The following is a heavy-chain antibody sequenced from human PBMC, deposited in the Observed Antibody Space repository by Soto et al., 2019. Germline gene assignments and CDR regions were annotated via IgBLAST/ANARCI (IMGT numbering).Heavy chain of an antibody. V-gene: IGHV3-33*01. CDR3: ARGNFWSGYYPNYYYYYGMDV. CDR2: IWYDGSNK. J-gene: IGHJ6*02. Sequence: RLSCAASGFTFSSYGMHWVRQAPGKGLEWVAVIWYDGSNKYYADSVKGRFTISRDNSKNTLYLQMNSLRAEDTAVYYCARGNFWSGYYPNYYYYYGMDVWGQGTTVTVSS. D-gene: IGHD3-3*01. CDR1: GFTFSSYG.